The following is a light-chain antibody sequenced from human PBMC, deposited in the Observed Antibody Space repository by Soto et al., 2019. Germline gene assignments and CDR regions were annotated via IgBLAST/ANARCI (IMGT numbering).Light chain of an antibody. CDR2: GAS. V-gene: IGKV3-15*01. CDR1: QSVSSN. J-gene: IGKJ1*01. Sequence: EIVMTQSPATLSVSPGERATLSCRASQSVSSNLAWYQQIPGQAPRLLIYGASTRATGVPARFSGSGSGTEFTLTISRLQSEDFAVYYCQQYNNWWTFGQGTKVEIK. CDR3: QQYNNWWT.